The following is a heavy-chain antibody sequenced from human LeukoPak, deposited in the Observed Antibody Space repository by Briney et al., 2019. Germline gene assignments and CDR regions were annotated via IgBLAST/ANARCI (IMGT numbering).Heavy chain of an antibody. CDR2: IRWNSGSI. CDR1: GFTFDDYA. CDR3: AKGSDYVWGSYRYRDYFDY. D-gene: IGHD3-16*02. V-gene: IGHV3-9*01. J-gene: IGHJ4*02. Sequence: GRSLRLSCAASGFTFDDYAMHWVRQAPGKGLEWVSGIRWNSGSIGYADSVKGRFTISRDNAKNSLYLQMNSLRAEDTALYYCAKGSDYVWGSYRYRDYFDYWGQGTLVTVSS.